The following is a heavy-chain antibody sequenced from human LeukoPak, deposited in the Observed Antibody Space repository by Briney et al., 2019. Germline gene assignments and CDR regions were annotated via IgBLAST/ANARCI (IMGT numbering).Heavy chain of an antibody. J-gene: IGHJ4*02. V-gene: IGHV3-74*01. CDR3: ARDRSSSFDY. CDR1: GFTFSSSW. D-gene: IGHD6-13*01. Sequence: GGSLRLSCAGSGFTFSSSWLHWVRQAPGGGLVWLSRINSDGSSTSYADSVKGRFTISRDNAKNTLYLQMNSLRAEDTAVYYCARDRSSSFDYWGQGTLVTVSS. CDR2: INSDGSST.